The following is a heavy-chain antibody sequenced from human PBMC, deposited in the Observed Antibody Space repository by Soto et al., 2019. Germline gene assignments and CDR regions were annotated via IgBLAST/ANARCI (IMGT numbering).Heavy chain of an antibody. J-gene: IGHJ4*02. D-gene: IGHD6-6*01. CDR2: ISGSGGST. CDR1: GFTFSNYA. Sequence: GGSLRLSCAASGFTFSNYAMTWVRQAPGKGLEWVSAISGSGGSTYYADSVKGRFTIARDNSKNTLYLQMNSLRAEDTALYYCAKAPASSMAASRPFDYWGQGTLVTVSS. CDR3: AKAPASSMAASRPFDY. V-gene: IGHV3-23*01.